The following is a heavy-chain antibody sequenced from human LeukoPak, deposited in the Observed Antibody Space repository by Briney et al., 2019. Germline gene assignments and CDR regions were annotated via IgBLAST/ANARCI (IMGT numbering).Heavy chain of an antibody. D-gene: IGHD4-17*01. CDR1: GFTFTSYA. Sequence: PGGSLRLSCAASGFTFTSYAMSWVRQAPGKGLEWVSGISISGGSTYYADSVKGRFTISRDNSKNTLYLQMNSLRAEDTAVYYCANLAVTLPPFDYWGQGTLVTVSS. V-gene: IGHV3-23*01. CDR3: ANLAVTLPPFDY. J-gene: IGHJ4*02. CDR2: ISISGGST.